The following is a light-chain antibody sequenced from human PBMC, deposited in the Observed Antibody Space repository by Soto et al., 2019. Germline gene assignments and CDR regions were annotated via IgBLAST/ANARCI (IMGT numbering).Light chain of an antibody. CDR1: QSIGDF. V-gene: IGKV3-11*01. J-gene: IGKJ2*01. CDR2: DKS. Sequence: EIVLTQSPATLSLSPGETATLSCRASQSIGDFLAWYQQKPGQAPRLLIYDKSNRATGIPARFSGSGSGTDFTLTISSLEPEDSAVYYCQQRSDWPTFGQGTKLAIK. CDR3: QQRSDWPT.